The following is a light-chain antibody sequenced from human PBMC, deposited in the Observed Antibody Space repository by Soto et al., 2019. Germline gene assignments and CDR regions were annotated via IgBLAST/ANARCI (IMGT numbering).Light chain of an antibody. V-gene: IGKV1-5*03. CDR2: KAS. J-gene: IGKJ1*01. Sequence: DIQMTQSPSTLSASVGDRVTITCRASQSINNWLAWYQQKPGKAPKLLIYKASSLESGVPSRFSGSGSGTEFTLTISSLQPDDFATYYCQQYNSYLRTFGQGTKVDIK. CDR3: QQYNSYLRT. CDR1: QSINNW.